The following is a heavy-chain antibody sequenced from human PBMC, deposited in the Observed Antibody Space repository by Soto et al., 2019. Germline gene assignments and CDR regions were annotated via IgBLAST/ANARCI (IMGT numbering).Heavy chain of an antibody. CDR3: AKGVPGIAVAGTGYFQH. CDR2: ISGSGDST. V-gene: IGHV3-23*01. D-gene: IGHD6-19*01. CDR1: GFTFSSYA. Sequence: PGGSLRLSCTPSGFTFSSYAMSWVRQAPGKGLEWVSGISGSGDSTYYPDSVKGRFTISRDNSKNTLYLQMNSLRAEDTAVYYYAKGVPGIAVAGTGYFQHWGQGTLVTV. J-gene: IGHJ1*01.